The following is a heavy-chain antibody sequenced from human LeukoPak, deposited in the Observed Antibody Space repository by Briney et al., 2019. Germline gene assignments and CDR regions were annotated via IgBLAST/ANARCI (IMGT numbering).Heavy chain of an antibody. CDR3: AKEEKYDFWSGFRYFDY. D-gene: IGHD3-3*01. V-gene: IGHV3-23*01. Sequence: GGSLRLSCAASGFTFSNAWMSWVRQAPGKGLEWVSAISGSGGSTYYADSVKGRFTISRDNSKNTLYLQMNSLRAEDTAVYYCAKEEKYDFWSGFRYFDYWGQGTLVTVSS. CDR2: ISGSGGST. CDR1: GFTFSNAW. J-gene: IGHJ4*02.